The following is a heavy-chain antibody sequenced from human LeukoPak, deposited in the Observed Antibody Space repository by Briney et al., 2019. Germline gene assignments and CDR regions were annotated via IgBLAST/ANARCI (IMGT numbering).Heavy chain of an antibody. CDR3: ARVRSSSRPDYYYMDV. V-gene: IGHV5-51*01. CDR2: IYPGDSDT. D-gene: IGHD6-13*01. J-gene: IGHJ6*03. CDR1: EYIFTNHW. Sequence: GESLKIPCKGYEYIFTNHWIVWVRQMPGKGLEWMGTIYPGDSDTRYSPSFQGQVTISADKSISTAYLQWSSLKASDTAIYYCARVRSSSRPDYYYMDVWGKGTTVTVSS.